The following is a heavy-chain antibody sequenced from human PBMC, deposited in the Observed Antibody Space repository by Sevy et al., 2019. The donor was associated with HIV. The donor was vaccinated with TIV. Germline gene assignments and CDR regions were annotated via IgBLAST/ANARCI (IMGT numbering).Heavy chain of an antibody. CDR3: ARDTSGGYYDSSGYNFDY. V-gene: IGHV3-48*02. D-gene: IGHD3-22*01. J-gene: IGHJ4*02. Sequence: GGSLRLSCAASGFTFSSYSMNWVRQAPGKGLEWVSYISSSSSTIYYEDSVKGRFTISRDNAKNSLYLQMNSLRDEDTAVYYCARDTSGGYYDSSGYNFDYWGQGTLVTVSS. CDR1: GFTFSSYS. CDR2: ISSSSSTI.